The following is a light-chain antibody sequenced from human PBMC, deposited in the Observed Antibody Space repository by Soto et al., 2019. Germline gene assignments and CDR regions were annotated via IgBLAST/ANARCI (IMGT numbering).Light chain of an antibody. CDR3: QQYNTYE. J-gene: IGKJ1*01. Sequence: DIQMTQSPSTLSASVGDRVTITCRASQSIASWLAWYQQKPGKAPELLIYDASTLKSGVPARFSGSGSVTDFTLTIGDLQPDDFATYYCQQYNTYEFGQGTKVDIK. CDR1: QSIASW. CDR2: DAS. V-gene: IGKV1-5*01.